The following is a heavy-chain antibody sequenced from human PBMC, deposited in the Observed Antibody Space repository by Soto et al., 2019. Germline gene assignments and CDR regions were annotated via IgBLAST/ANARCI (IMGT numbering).Heavy chain of an antibody. CDR2: ISYDGSNK. Sequence: PGGSLRLSCAASGFTFSSYGMHWVRQAPGKGLEWVAVISYDGSNKYYADSVKGRFTISRDNSKNTLYLQMNSLRAEDTAVYYCAKVPGFVVGYYYYGMDVWGQGTTVTVSS. CDR3: AKVPGFVVGYYYYGMDV. J-gene: IGHJ6*02. V-gene: IGHV3-30*18. D-gene: IGHD2-21*01. CDR1: GFTFSSYG.